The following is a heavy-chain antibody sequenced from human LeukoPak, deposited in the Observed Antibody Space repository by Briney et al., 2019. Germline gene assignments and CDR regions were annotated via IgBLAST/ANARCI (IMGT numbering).Heavy chain of an antibody. Sequence: PSETLSLTCTVSGGSISSGSYYWSWIRQPAGKGLEWIGRIYTSGSTNYNPSLKSRVTISFDTSKNQLSLKLSSVTAADTAVYYCARSPLVRFDYWGQGALVTVSS. CDR2: IYTSGST. CDR1: GGSISSGSYY. J-gene: IGHJ4*02. CDR3: ARSPLVRFDY. V-gene: IGHV4-61*02.